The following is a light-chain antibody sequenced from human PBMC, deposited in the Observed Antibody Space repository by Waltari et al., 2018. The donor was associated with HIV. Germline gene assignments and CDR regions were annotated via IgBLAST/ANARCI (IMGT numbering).Light chain of an antibody. CDR2: KNI. V-gene: IGLV1-47*01. CDR1: SSNIGHDH. Sequence: QSVLTQPPSASGTPGQRVTISCSGSSSNIGHDHVYWYQQLPGTTPKLLIYKNIQRPSGVPDRFAGSKSGTSAYLAISGLRSEDEADYYCVGWDASLSAYVFGAGTKVTVL. J-gene: IGLJ1*01. CDR3: VGWDASLSAYV.